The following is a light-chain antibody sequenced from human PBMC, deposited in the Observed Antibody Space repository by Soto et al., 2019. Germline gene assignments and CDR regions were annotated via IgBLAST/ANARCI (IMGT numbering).Light chain of an antibody. J-gene: IGKJ2*01. CDR2: DAS. Sequence: EIVLTQSPATLSLSPGERATLSCRASQSVRSYLAWYQQKHGQAPRLLIYDASNRATGIPARFSGGGSGTDFTLTISSLEPEDFAVYYRQQRSNWPPTFGQGTKLEIK. V-gene: IGKV3-11*01. CDR3: QQRSNWPPT. CDR1: QSVRSY.